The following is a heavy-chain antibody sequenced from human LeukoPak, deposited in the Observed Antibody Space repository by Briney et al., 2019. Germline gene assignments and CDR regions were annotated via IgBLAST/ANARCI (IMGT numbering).Heavy chain of an antibody. CDR1: GGSFSGYY. CDR3: ARVSLNWFDP. V-gene: IGHV4-34*01. CDR2: INHSGST. Sequence: KPSETLSLTCAVYGGSFSGYYWSWIRQPPGKGLEWIGEINHSGSTNYNPSLKSRVTISVDTSKNQFSLKLSSVTAADTAVYYCARVSLNWFDPWGQGTLVTVSS. J-gene: IGHJ5*02.